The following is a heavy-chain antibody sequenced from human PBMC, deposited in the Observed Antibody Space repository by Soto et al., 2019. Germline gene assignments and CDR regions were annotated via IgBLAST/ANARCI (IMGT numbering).Heavy chain of an antibody. CDR1: GGTFSSYA. CDR2: IIPIFGTA. V-gene: IGHV1-69*13. J-gene: IGHJ4*02. D-gene: IGHD2-21*02. Sequence: SVKVSCKASGGTFSSYAISWVRQAPGQGLEWMGGIIPIFGTANYAQKFQGRVTITADESTSTAYMELSSLRSEDTAVYYCARQALAINSVYCGNSRPLFAFCGQGSLVTVSS. CDR3: ARQALAINSVYCGNSRPLFAF.